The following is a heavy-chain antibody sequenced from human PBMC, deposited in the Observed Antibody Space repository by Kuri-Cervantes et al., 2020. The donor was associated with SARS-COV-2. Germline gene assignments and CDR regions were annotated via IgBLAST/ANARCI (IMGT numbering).Heavy chain of an antibody. Sequence: ASVNVSCKTSGYTFTAYYVHWVRQAPGQGLEWMGRIHPNDGATNSAQKFQGRVTMTRDTYISTAYMELSRLRSDDTAVYYWARSYFYDSSGYVMDYWGQGTLVTVSS. J-gene: IGHJ4*02. CDR1: GYTFTAYY. D-gene: IGHD3-22*01. CDR2: IHPNDGAT. CDR3: ARSYFYDSSGYVMDY. V-gene: IGHV1-2*06.